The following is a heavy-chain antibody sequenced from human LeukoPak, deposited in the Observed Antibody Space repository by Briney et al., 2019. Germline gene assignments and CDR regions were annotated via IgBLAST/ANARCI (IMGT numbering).Heavy chain of an antibody. J-gene: IGHJ4*02. D-gene: IGHD6-6*01. CDR1: GFTFRSYG. CDR2: MSYDGSDK. Sequence: PGGSLRLPCAASGFTFRSYGIHWVRQAPGKGLEWVALMSYDGSDKFFADSVRGRFTISRDNSKNTLYLQMNSLRAEDTAVYYCAKDLATKYTLDYWGQGTLVTVSS. V-gene: IGHV3-30*18. CDR3: AKDLATKYTLDY.